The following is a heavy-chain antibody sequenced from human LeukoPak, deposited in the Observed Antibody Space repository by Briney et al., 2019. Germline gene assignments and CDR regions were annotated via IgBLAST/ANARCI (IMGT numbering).Heavy chain of an antibody. J-gene: IGHJ3*02. Sequence: GASVKVSCKASGYTLTSYDINWVRQATGQGLEWMGWMNPNSGNTGYAQRFQGRLTMTRNTSISTAYMELSSLRSEDTAVYYCARGSSGWPYQDAFDIWGQGTMVTVSS. V-gene: IGHV1-8*01. CDR3: ARGSSGWPYQDAFDI. D-gene: IGHD6-19*01. CDR1: GYTLTSYD. CDR2: MNPNSGNT.